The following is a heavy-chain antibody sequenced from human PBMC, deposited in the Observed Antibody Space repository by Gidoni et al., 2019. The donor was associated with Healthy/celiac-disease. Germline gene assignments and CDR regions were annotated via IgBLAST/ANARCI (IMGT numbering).Heavy chain of an antibody. Sequence: EVQLLESGGGLVQPGGSLRLACAASGVTFSRYAMSWVRQAPGKGLEWVSAISGSGGSTYYADSVKGRFTISRDNSKNTLYLQMNSLRAEDTAVYYCAKDLKVVTPNDFQHWGQGTLVTVSS. CDR2: ISGSGGST. V-gene: IGHV3-23*01. D-gene: IGHD2-15*01. J-gene: IGHJ1*01. CDR1: GVTFSRYA. CDR3: AKDLKVVTPNDFQH.